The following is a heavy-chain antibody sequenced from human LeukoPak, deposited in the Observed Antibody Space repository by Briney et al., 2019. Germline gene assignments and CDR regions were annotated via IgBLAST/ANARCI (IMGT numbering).Heavy chain of an antibody. J-gene: IGHJ5*02. CDR3: ARDNWFDP. Sequence: GGSLRLSCAASGFTFSSYAMHWVRQAPGKGLEWVAVISYDGSNKYYADSVKGRFTVSRDNSKNTLYLQMNSLRAEDTAVYYCARDNWFDPWGQGTLVTVSS. CDR2: ISYDGSNK. CDR1: GFTFSSYA. V-gene: IGHV3-30-3*01.